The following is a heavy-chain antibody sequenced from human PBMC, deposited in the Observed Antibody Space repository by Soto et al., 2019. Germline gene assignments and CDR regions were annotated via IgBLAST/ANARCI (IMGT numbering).Heavy chain of an antibody. CDR2: ISGSGRST. CDR3: AKGPHRGGNYDFFYFEY. Sequence: PGGSLRLSCSASGFSFSSYAMTWVRQTPGKRLEWVSAISGSGRSTYYADSVKGRFTISRDNSRDTLDLQMNSLEVEDTATYYCAKGPHRGGNYDFFYFEYWGQGTLVTVSS. J-gene: IGHJ4*02. CDR1: GFSFSSYA. V-gene: IGHV3-23*01. D-gene: IGHD3-3*01.